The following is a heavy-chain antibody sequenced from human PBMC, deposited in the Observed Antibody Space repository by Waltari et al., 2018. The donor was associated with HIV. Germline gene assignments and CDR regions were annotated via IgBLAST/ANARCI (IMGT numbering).Heavy chain of an antibody. CDR2: GSWNRVGI. D-gene: IGHD6-25*01. Sequence: EVKLVESGGGLVQPGRSLRLSCEVSGFTFADYAMHWVRQAPGKGLEGVSGGSWNRVGIGYAESGKGRCTISRDSAKNSLYLRINSRRSEDTAFYYCARRAFQRGSLSDWGQGTRVTVSS. V-gene: IGHV3-9*01. CDR1: GFTFADYA. CDR3: ARRAFQRGSLSD. J-gene: IGHJ4*02.